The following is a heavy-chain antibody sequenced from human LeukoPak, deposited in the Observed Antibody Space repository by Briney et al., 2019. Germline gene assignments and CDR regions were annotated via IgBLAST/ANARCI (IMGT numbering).Heavy chain of an antibody. CDR2: ISGDGGST. CDR1: GFTFSNYA. CDR3: VKDRYCSSTSCYSILDY. V-gene: IGHV3-64D*06. Sequence: GGSLTLSCSASGFTFSNYAMHRVRQAPGKGLEYVLVISGDGGSTYYADSVKGRFTISRDNSKNTLYLQMSSLRAEDTAVYYCVKDRYCSSTSCYSILDYWGQGTLVTGSS. D-gene: IGHD2-2*01. J-gene: IGHJ4*02.